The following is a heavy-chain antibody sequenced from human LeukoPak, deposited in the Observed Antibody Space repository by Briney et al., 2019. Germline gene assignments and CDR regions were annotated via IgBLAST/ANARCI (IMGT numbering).Heavy chain of an antibody. CDR2: IYDTGNT. CDR3: ARFWSGFDY. CDR1: GGSISGYK. Sequence: SETLSLTCTVSGGSISGYKWTWIRQSPGTGPEWIGYIYDTGNTNYNPSLKSRVTISIDTSKNQSSLKLTSVTAADTAVYYCARFWSGFDYWGQGALVTVSS. J-gene: IGHJ4*02. D-gene: IGHD3-3*01. V-gene: IGHV4-59*01.